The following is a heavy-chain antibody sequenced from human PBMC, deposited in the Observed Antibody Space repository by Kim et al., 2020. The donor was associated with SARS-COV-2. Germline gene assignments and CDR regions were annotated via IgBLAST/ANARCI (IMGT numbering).Heavy chain of an antibody. J-gene: IGHJ4*02. Sequence: SYAASVKGRFTISRDNSKNTLYLQMNSLRAEDTAVYYCAKAANDTTAFDYWGQGTLVTVSS. CDR3: AKAANDTTAFDY. V-gene: IGHV3-30*02. D-gene: IGHD3-22*01.